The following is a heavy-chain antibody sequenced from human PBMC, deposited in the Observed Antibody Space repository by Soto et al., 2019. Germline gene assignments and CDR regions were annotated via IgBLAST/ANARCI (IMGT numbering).Heavy chain of an antibody. D-gene: IGHD3-16*01. CDR3: LLWDARRPPYHYIAV. V-gene: IGHV4-31*03. J-gene: IGHJ6*03. Sequence: QVQLQESGPGLVRPSQTLSLTCSVSGDSVSGGGYYWTWIRQHPGKGLEWIGYIYYGGTTSYNPYLGSRATISLDTSNNHLALQLTSVADADTAVYYCLLWDARRPPYHYIAVWGKGTSVTVSS. CDR2: IYYGGTT. CDR1: GDSVSGGGYY.